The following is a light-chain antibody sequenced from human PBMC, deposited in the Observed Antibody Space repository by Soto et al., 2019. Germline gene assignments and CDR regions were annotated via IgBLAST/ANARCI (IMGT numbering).Light chain of an antibody. CDR2: LNSDGSH. CDR1: SGHSSYA. J-gene: IGLJ2*01. V-gene: IGLV4-69*01. Sequence: QPVLTQSPSASASLGASVKLTCTLSSGHSSYAIAWHQQQPEKGPRYLMKLNSDGSHSKGDGIPDRFSGSSSGAERYLTISSLQSEDEADYYCQTWGTGISLFGGGTKVTVL. CDR3: QTWGTGISL.